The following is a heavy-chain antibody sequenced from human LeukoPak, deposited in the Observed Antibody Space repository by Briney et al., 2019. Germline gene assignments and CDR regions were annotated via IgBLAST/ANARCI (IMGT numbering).Heavy chain of an antibody. CDR2: INGNGDTT. V-gene: IGHV3-64D*06. CDR3: VKMRAES. CDR1: GFTFSNYG. Sequence: PGGSLRLSCSASGFTFSNYGIHWVRQAPGKGLEYVSAINGNGDTTYYADSVKGRFSISRDNSRNTVYLLMSSLRVEDTAVYYCVKMRAESWGQGTLVTVSA. J-gene: IGHJ5*02.